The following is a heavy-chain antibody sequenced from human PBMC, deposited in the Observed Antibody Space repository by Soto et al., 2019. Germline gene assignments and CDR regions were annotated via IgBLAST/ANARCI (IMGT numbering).Heavy chain of an antibody. CDR2: INPILSMS. Sequence: QVQLVQSGAEVKRPGSSVKVSCKASGDTFTFYSINWVRQAPGLGLEWMGRINPILSMSNYAQRFQGRVTITADKSTSTPYMELSSLRSEDTAIYYCASSYGSGYRAFDYWGQGALVTVSS. D-gene: IGHD3-10*01. CDR3: ASSYGSGYRAFDY. J-gene: IGHJ4*02. CDR1: GDTFTFYS. V-gene: IGHV1-69*02.